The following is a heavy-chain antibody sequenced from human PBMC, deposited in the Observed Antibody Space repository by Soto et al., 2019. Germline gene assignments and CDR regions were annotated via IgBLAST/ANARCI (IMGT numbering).Heavy chain of an antibody. CDR3: ARQDIVVVVAATPGWFDP. CDR2: IYHSGST. V-gene: IGHV4-4*02. CDR1: GGSISSSNW. J-gene: IGHJ5*02. D-gene: IGHD2-15*01. Sequence: QVQLQESGPGLVKPSGTLSLTCAVSGGSISSSNWCSWVRQPPGKGLEWIGEIYHSGSTNYNPSLKSRVTISVDKSKNQFSLKLSSVTAADTAVYYCARQDIVVVVAATPGWFDPWGQGTLVTVSS.